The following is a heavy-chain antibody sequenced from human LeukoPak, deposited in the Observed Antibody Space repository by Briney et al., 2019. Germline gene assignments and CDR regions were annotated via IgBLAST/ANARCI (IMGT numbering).Heavy chain of an antibody. J-gene: IGHJ4*02. CDR3: ARRGYYYDSSGYYVDY. Sequence: PGGSLRLSCAASGFTFSNYWMHWVRQAPGKGLEWVANIKQDGSEKYYVDSVKGRFTISRDNAKNSLYLQMNGLRAEDTAVYYCARRGYYYDSSGYYVDYWGQGTLVTVSS. CDR2: IKQDGSEK. CDR1: GFTFSNYW. V-gene: IGHV3-7*01. D-gene: IGHD3-22*01.